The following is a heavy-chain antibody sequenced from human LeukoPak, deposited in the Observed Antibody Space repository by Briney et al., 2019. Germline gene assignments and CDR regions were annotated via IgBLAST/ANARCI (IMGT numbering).Heavy chain of an antibody. D-gene: IGHD4-17*01. V-gene: IGHV3-48*03. Sequence: GGSLGLSCAASGFTFSSYEMNWVRQAPGKGLEWVSYISSSGSTIYYADSVKGQFTISRDNAKNSLYLQMNSLRAEDTAVYYCARDGDYAYGMDVWGQGTTVTVSS. J-gene: IGHJ6*02. CDR1: GFTFSSYE. CDR3: ARDGDYAYGMDV. CDR2: ISSSGSTI.